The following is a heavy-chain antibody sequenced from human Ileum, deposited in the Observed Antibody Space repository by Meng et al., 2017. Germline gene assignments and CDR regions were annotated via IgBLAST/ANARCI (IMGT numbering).Heavy chain of an antibody. CDR2: IYLPGSP. Sequence: QWQLPGSRPGLVRPSGTRSLTGPGSSYSISSSFYWSWVRQSPGKGLGWIGQIYLPGSPNYNPSLESRVTISEDKSMNQFSLRLTSVTAADTAIFYCVRHGGKYFDYWGQGILVTVSS. V-gene: IGHV4-4*02. CDR1: SYSISSSFY. CDR3: VRHGGKYFDY. J-gene: IGHJ4*02. D-gene: IGHD2-15*01.